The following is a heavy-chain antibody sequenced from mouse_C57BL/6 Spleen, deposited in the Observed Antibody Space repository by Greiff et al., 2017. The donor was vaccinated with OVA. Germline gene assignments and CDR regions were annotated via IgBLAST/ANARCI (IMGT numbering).Heavy chain of an antibody. V-gene: IGHV1-15*01. Sequence: VKLMESGAELVRPGASVTLSCKASGYTFTDYEMHWVKQTPVQGLEWIGAIDPETGGTAYNQKFKGKAILTADKSSSTAYMELRSLTSEDSAVYYCTGCSYGYDGGDHYYALDYWGQGTSVTVSS. CDR3: TGCSYGYDGGDHYYALDY. CDR2: IDPETGGT. J-gene: IGHJ4*01. D-gene: IGHD2-2*01. CDR1: GYTFTDYE.